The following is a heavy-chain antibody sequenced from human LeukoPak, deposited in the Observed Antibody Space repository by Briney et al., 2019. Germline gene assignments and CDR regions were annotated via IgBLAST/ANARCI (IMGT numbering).Heavy chain of an antibody. Sequence: PSETLSLTCTVSGGSISSYYWSWIRQPPGKGLEWIGYIYYSGSTNYNPSLKSRVTISVDTSKNQFSLKLSSVTAADTAVYYCARGVYYGGVPYHELDYWGQGTLVTVSS. D-gene: IGHD3-16*01. J-gene: IGHJ4*02. CDR3: ARGVYYGGVPYHELDY. CDR1: GGSISSYY. V-gene: IGHV4-59*12. CDR2: IYYSGST.